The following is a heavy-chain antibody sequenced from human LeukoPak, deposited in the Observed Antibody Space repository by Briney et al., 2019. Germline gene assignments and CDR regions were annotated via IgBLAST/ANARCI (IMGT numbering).Heavy chain of an antibody. CDR2: ISGSGGST. Sequence: GGSLRLSCAASGFTFSSYAMSWVRQAPGKGLEWVSAISGSGGSTYYADSVKGRFTISRDNSKNTLYLQMNSLRAEDTAVYYCAKGPSSGWGNHLSNFDYWGQGTLVTVSS. D-gene: IGHD6-19*01. V-gene: IGHV3-23*01. CDR1: GFTFSSYA. J-gene: IGHJ4*02. CDR3: AKGPSSGWGNHLSNFDY.